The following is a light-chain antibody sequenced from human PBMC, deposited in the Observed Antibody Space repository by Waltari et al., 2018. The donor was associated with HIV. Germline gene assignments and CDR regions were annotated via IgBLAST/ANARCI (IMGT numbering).Light chain of an antibody. J-gene: IGLJ2*01. Sequence: QSALTQPPSASGSPGQSVTLSCTGTRRGAGAYNSVSWYQQHPGTAPKLMIYEVNKRPSGVPDRFSGSKSGNTATLTVSGLQAEDEADYYCSSYAGSNNFVVFGGGTKLTVL. CDR3: SSYAGSNNFVV. V-gene: IGLV2-8*01. CDR2: EVN. CDR1: RRGAGAYNS.